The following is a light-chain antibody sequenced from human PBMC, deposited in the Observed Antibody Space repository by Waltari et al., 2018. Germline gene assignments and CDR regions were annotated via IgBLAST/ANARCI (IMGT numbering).Light chain of an antibody. CDR3: CSYAGSTTHVI. J-gene: IGLJ2*01. Sequence: QSALTQPASVSGSPGQSITISCTGTSSDVGSYNLVSWYQQHPGKAPKLMIYEVTKRPAGVSNHFSGSKSGNTASLTISGLQAEDEADYCCCSYAGSTTHVIFGGGTKLTVL. CDR2: EVT. CDR1: SSDVGSYNL. V-gene: IGLV2-23*02.